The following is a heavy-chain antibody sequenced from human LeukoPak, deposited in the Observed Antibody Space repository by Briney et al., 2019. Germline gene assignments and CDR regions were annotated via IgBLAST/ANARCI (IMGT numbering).Heavy chain of an antibody. Sequence: PGRSLRLSCAASGFTFSSYAMHWVRQAPGKGLEWVAVISYDGSSKYYADSVKGRFTVSRDNAKNTLYLQMNSLRAEDTAMYYCATETSAGYASSWGQGTLVTVSS. D-gene: IGHD6-13*01. CDR1: GFTFSSYA. CDR3: ATETSAGYASS. V-gene: IGHV3-30-3*01. CDR2: ISYDGSSK. J-gene: IGHJ4*02.